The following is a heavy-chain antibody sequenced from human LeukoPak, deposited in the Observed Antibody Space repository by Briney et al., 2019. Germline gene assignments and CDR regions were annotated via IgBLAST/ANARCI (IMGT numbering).Heavy chain of an antibody. V-gene: IGHV3-21*01. D-gene: IGHD6-13*01. CDR3: ARPAAAFDHLDY. CDR2: ISSSSSYI. CDR1: GFTFSSYS. Sequence: PGGSLRLSCAASGFTFSSYSMNWVRQAPGKELEWVSSISSSSSYIYYADSVKGRFTISRDNAKNSLYLQMNSLRAEDTAVYYCARPAAAFDHLDYWGQGTLVTVSS. J-gene: IGHJ4*02.